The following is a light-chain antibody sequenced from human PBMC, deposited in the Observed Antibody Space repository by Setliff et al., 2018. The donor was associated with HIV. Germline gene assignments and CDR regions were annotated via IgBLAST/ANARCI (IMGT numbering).Light chain of an antibody. CDR3: GSYTNSVPYV. CDR2: EVS. V-gene: IGLV2-14*01. J-gene: IGLJ1*01. CDR1: SSDVGGYNY. Sequence: QSALAQPASVSGSPGQSITISCTGTSSDVGGYNYVSWYQQHPGKAPKLMIYEVSNRPSGVSNRFSGSKSGNTASLTISGLQAEDEADYYCGSYTNSVPYVFGTGTKVTVL.